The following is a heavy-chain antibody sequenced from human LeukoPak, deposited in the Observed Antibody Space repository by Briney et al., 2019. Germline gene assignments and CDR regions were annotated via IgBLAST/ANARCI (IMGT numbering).Heavy chain of an antibody. D-gene: IGHD2-2*01. CDR1: GYSFTSYW. Sequence: HGESLKISCKGSGYSFTSYWIGWVRQMPGKGLEWMGIIYPGDSDTRYSPSFQGQVTISADKSISTAYLQWSSLKASDTAMYYCARGIVVVPAAISWFDPWGQGTLVTVSS. J-gene: IGHJ5*02. CDR2: IYPGDSDT. V-gene: IGHV5-51*01. CDR3: ARGIVVVPAAISWFDP.